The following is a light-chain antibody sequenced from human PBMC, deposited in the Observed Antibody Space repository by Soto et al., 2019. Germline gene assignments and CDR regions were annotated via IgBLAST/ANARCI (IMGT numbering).Light chain of an antibody. CDR3: QQYHKWPPIT. Sequence: EVVMTQSPATLSLSPGERATLSCRASQSVSGNLAWYQQKPGQAPRLLIYGASTRVTGIPARFRGGGSGTEFTLTISSLQSEDSAVYYCQQYHKWPPITFGQGTRLEIK. CDR2: GAS. J-gene: IGKJ5*01. V-gene: IGKV3-15*01. CDR1: QSVSGN.